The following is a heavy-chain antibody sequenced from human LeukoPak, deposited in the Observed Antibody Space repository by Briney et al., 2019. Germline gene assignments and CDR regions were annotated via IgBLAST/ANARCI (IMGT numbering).Heavy chain of an antibody. Sequence: GSLRLSCAASGFTFSSYSMNWVRQAPGKGLEWVSYISSSSSTIYYADSVKGRFTISRDNAKNSLYLQMNSLRAEDTAVYYCARDGYYDFWSGYDKGPTYVDYWGQGTLVTVSS. CDR2: ISSSSSTI. V-gene: IGHV3-48*01. J-gene: IGHJ4*02. CDR1: GFTFSSYS. D-gene: IGHD3-3*01. CDR3: ARDGYYDFWSGYDKGPTYVDY.